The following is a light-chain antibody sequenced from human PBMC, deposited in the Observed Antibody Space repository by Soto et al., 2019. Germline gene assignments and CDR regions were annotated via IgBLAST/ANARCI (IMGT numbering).Light chain of an antibody. CDR1: QSVSNNY. J-gene: IGKJ5*01. CDR3: QHYYGTSPIT. Sequence: EIVLTQSPGTLSLSPGERATLSCRASQSVSNNYLAWYQQKPGQAPRLLIYGASNRATGIPDRFSGSGSGTDFTLTISRLEPEDFAVYYCQHYYGTSPITFGQGTRLEI. CDR2: GAS. V-gene: IGKV3-20*01.